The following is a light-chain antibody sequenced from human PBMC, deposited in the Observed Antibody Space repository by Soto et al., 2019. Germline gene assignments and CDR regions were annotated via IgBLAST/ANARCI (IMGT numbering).Light chain of an antibody. CDR3: QQYDKWPRT. Sequence: EIVLTQSPGTLSLSPGERATLSCRTSQSVSSNYLAWYQQKPGQAPRLLIYGASARATGIPDRFSGGGSGAEYTLTISSLQSEDFAVYYCQQYDKWPRTFGQGTKVDIK. J-gene: IGKJ1*01. V-gene: IGKV3-15*01. CDR1: QSVSSN. CDR2: GAS.